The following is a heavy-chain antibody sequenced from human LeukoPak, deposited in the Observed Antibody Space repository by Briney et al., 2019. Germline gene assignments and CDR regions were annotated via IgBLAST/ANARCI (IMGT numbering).Heavy chain of an antibody. CDR3: AKHLIAAAGTVSDY. J-gene: IGHJ4*02. Sequence: SXVXQAPXXXLEWVXAISGSGGSTYYAHSGKGRFTISRDNAKNTLYLEMNSLRAEDTAVYYCAKHLIAAAGTVSDYCGQGTLVTVSS. V-gene: IGHV3-23*01. D-gene: IGHD6-13*01. CDR2: ISGSGGST.